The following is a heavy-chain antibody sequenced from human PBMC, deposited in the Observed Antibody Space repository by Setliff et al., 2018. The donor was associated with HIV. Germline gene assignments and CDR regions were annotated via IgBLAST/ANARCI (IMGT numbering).Heavy chain of an antibody. CDR1: GYTFTGYF. J-gene: IGHJ3*02. Sequence: SVKVSCKTSGYTFTGYFMHWVRQAPGQGLEWMGWINPDSGDTNSAQKFQDRLTMTRDSSINTAYMKLSRLRSDDTAMYYCATLDQDFHSSACDSFDIWGQGTLVTVSS. CDR2: INPDSGDT. D-gene: IGHD3-22*01. CDR3: ATLDQDFHSSACDSFDI. V-gene: IGHV1-2*02.